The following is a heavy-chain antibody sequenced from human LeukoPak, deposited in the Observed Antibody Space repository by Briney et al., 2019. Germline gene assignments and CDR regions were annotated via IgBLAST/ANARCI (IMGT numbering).Heavy chain of an antibody. V-gene: IGHV4-59*01. CDR1: GGSISSAY. D-gene: IGHD2-15*01. J-gene: IGHJ5*02. CDR2: IYYTGST. Sequence: SETLSLTCTVSGGSISSAYWSWLRQPPGKGLEWIGYIYYTGSTNYNPSLKSRVTISVDTSKNQFSLKLSSVTAADTAVYYCARGSDKYCSGGSCYSALPWFDPWGQGTLVTVSS. CDR3: ARGSDKYCSGGSCYSALPWFDP.